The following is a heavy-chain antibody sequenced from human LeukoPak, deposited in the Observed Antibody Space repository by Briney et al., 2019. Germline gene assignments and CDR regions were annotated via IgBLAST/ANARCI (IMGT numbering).Heavy chain of an antibody. CDR1: GYTFTDYG. Sequence: ASVKVSCKASGYTFTDYGIIWVRQAPGQGLEWMGWISAYNGHTNYAQHLQGRVTMTTDTSTSTAYMELRSLRSDDTALYYSARGFPPRRNYDSRGYYSYYFDYWGQGTLVTVSS. CDR2: ISAYNGHT. CDR3: ARGFPPRRNYDSRGYYSYYFDY. J-gene: IGHJ4*02. V-gene: IGHV1-18*01. D-gene: IGHD3-22*01.